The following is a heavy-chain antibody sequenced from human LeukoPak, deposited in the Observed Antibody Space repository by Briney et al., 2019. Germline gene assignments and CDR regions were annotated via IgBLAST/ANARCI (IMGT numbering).Heavy chain of an antibody. D-gene: IGHD3/OR15-3a*01. Sequence: GGSLRLSCAASGFTFDDYAMHWVRQVPGKGLEGVSGISWNSGSTGYAGSVKGRFTMSRDNTKNSLYLQMNSLTPDDTALYYCVRGNFGPAQWFDPWGQGTLVTVSS. CDR1: GFTFDDYA. V-gene: IGHV3-9*01. CDR2: ISWNSGST. J-gene: IGHJ5*02. CDR3: VRGNFGPAQWFDP.